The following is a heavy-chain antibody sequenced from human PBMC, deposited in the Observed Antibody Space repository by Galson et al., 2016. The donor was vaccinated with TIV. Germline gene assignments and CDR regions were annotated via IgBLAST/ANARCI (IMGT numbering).Heavy chain of an antibody. J-gene: IGHJ4*02. CDR1: GYTFIGYY. Sequence: SVKVSCKASGYTFIGYYIHWVRQAPGQGLEWVGRINPNSGAANYAQNFQGRVTMTSDTSISTASLELSRLRSDDTAVYYCAQAYYYDSSAYYFASWVQGTLVTVSS. V-gene: IGHV1-2*06. CDR2: INPNSGAA. CDR3: AQAYYYDSSAYYFAS. D-gene: IGHD3-22*01.